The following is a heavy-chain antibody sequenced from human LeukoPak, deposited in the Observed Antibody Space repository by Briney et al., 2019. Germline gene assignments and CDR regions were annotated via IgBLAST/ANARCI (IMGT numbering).Heavy chain of an antibody. CDR2: ISGSSSYI. CDR1: GFTFSHYT. J-gene: IGHJ4*02. CDR3: AREGLTGLWYDF. V-gene: IGHV3-21*01. Sequence: GGSLRLSCAASGFTFSHYTMNWVRQAPGKGLEWVSSISGSSSYIYYPDSLKGRFTISRDNAKNSLYLQMNSLRAEDTAVYYCAREGLTGLWYDFWGQGTLVTVSS. D-gene: IGHD3/OR15-3a*01.